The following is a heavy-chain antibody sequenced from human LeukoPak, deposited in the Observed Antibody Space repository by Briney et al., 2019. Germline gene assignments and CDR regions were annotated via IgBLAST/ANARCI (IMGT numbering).Heavy chain of an antibody. V-gene: IGHV3-73*01. D-gene: IGHD3-3*01. J-gene: IGHJ4*02. CDR1: GFTFSGSA. Sequence: GGSLRPSCAASGFTFSGSAMHWFRQASGKGLEWVGRIRSKANSHATAYAASVKGRFTISRDDSKNMAYLQMNSLKTEDTAVYYCTRHDTTIFGVVIDYWGQGTLVTVSS. CDR3: TRHDTTIFGVVIDY. CDR2: IRSKANSHAT.